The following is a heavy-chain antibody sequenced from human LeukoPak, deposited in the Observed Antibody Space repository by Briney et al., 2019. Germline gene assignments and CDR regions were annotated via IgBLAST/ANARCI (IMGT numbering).Heavy chain of an antibody. CDR1: GFTFSRYW. J-gene: IGHJ4*02. CDR2: IKQDGSEK. D-gene: IGHD3-22*01. V-gene: IGHV3-7*01. CDR3: ARDISGGYSSFDY. Sequence: PGGSLRLSCVASGFTFSRYWMSWVRQAPGKGLEWVATIKQDGSEKYYVDSVKGRFTISRDNAKNSLYLQMNSLRAEDTAVYYCARDISGGYSSFDYWGQGTLVTVSS.